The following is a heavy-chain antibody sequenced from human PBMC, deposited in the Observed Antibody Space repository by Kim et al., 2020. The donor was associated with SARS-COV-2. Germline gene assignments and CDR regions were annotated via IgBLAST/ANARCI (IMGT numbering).Heavy chain of an antibody. Sequence: DSVKGRFTISRDNSKNTLYLQMNSLRAEDTAVYYCARDKDYYGSGRRVDYWGQGTLVTVSS. D-gene: IGHD3-10*01. J-gene: IGHJ4*02. CDR3: ARDKDYYGSGRRVDY. V-gene: IGHV3-30*07.